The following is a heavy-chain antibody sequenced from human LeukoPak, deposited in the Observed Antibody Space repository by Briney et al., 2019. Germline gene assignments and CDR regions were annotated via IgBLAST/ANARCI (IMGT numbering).Heavy chain of an antibody. CDR1: GFTFGDYA. J-gene: IGHJ4*02. CDR3: AKDWGYYYDSSGYFDY. D-gene: IGHD3-22*01. CDR2: ISGSGGST. V-gene: IGHV3-23*01. Sequence: GGSLRLSCTTSGFTFGDYAMTWVRQAPGKGLEWVSTISGSGGSTYYADSVKGRFTISRDNSKNTVYLQMNSLRAEDTAVYYCAKDWGYYYDSSGYFDYWGQGTLVTVSS.